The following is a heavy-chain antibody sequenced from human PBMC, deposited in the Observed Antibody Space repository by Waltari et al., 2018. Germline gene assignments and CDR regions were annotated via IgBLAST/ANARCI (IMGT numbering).Heavy chain of an antibody. J-gene: IGHJ4*02. D-gene: IGHD6-19*01. CDR1: GGSFSGYY. Sequence: QVQLQQWGAGLLKPSETLSLTCAVYGGSFSGYYWSWIRQPPGKGLEWIGEINHSGRNNYNPSLKSRVTISVDTSKNQFSLKLSSVTAADTAVYYCARRSFRRQWLVRELDYWGQGTLVTVSS. CDR3: ARRSFRRQWLVRELDY. V-gene: IGHV4-34*01. CDR2: INHSGRN.